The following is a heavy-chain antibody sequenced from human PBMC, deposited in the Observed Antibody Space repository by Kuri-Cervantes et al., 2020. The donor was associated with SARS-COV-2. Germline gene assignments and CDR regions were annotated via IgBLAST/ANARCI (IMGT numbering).Heavy chain of an antibody. Sequence: SVKVSCKASGGTFSSYAISWVRQAPGQGLEWMGGIIPIFGTANYAQKFQGRVTITADKSTSTAYMELSSLRAEDTAVYYCAKILKDYYDILTGYNRGGMDVWGQGTTVTVSS. V-gene: IGHV1-69*06. CDR3: AKILKDYYDILTGYNRGGMDV. J-gene: IGHJ6*02. D-gene: IGHD3-9*01. CDR2: IIPIFGTA. CDR1: GGTFSSYA.